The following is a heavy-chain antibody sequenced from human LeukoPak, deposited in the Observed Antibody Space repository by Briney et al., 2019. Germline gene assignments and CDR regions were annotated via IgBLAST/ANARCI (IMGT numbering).Heavy chain of an antibody. D-gene: IGHD6-13*01. CDR1: GFTFNNFA. J-gene: IGHJ6*04. CDR3: AKGGFGSSWIMDV. V-gene: IGHV3-23*01. Sequence: GGSLRLSCTASGFTFNNFAMSWVRQAPGRGLEWVSGISGSAVSTFYADSVKGRFTISRDNSKTTLYLHMDSLRVEDTAVYYCAKGGFGSSWIMDVWGKGTTVTVSS. CDR2: ISGSAVST.